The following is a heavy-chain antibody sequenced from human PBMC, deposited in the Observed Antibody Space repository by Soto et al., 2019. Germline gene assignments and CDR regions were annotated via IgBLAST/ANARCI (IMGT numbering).Heavy chain of an antibody. J-gene: IGHJ4*02. Sequence: GGSLRLSCAASGFTFSSYSMNWVRQAPGKGLEWVSSISSSSSYIYYADSVKGRFTISRDNAKNSLYLQMNSLRAEDTAVYYCARDQTPHDYGDYYDYWGQGTLVTVSS. CDR3: ARDQTPHDYGDYYDY. V-gene: IGHV3-21*01. D-gene: IGHD4-17*01. CDR2: ISSSSSYI. CDR1: GFTFSSYS.